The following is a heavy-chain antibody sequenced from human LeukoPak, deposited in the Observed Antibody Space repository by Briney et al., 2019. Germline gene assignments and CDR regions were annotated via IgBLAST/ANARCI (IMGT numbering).Heavy chain of an antibody. J-gene: IGHJ3*02. V-gene: IGHV3-30*18. CDR3: ANGRLRWLQGSDHDAFDI. D-gene: IGHD5-24*01. CDR2: ISYDGSNK. Sequence: GGSLRLSCAASGFTFSSYGMHWVRQAPGKGLEWVAVISYDGSNKYYADSVKGRFTISRDNSKNTLYLQMNSLRAEDTAVYYCANGRLRWLQGSDHDAFDIWGQGTMVTVSS. CDR1: GFTFSSYG.